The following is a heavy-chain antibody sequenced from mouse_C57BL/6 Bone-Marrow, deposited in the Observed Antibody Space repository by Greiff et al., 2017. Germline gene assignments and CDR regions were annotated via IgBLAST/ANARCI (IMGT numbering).Heavy chain of an antibody. CDR1: GYTFTNYW. J-gene: IGHJ4*01. CDR2: MHPNGGSP. Sequence: VQLQQPGAELVKPGASVKLSCKASGYTFTNYWMHWVKQRPGQGLEWIGMMHPNGGSPDYNEKFKSEATLSVDKSSRTAYMELSSMTSEESAGYYCARSYDYDDDTMDYWGQGTSVTVSS. CDR3: ARSYDYDDDTMDY. D-gene: IGHD2-4*01. V-gene: IGHV1-64*01.